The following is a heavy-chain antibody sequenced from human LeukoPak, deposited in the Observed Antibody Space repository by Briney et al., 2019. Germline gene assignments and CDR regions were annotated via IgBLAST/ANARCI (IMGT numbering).Heavy chain of an antibody. D-gene: IGHD3-22*01. CDR3: ARGPAYYYDSSGYCMDY. CDR2: IYYSGST. J-gene: IGHJ4*02. V-gene: IGHV4-31*03. CDR1: GGSISSGGYY. Sequence: PSQTLSLTCTVSGGSISSGGYYWSWIRQHPGKGLEWIGYIYYSGSTYYNPSLKSRVTISIDTSKNQFSLKLSSVTAADTAVYYCARGPAYYYDSSGYCMDYWGQGTLVTVSS.